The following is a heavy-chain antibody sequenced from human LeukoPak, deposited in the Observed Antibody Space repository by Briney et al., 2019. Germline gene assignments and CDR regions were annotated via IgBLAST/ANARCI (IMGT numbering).Heavy chain of an antibody. V-gene: IGHV1-8*01. CDR1: GYTFTSYG. CDR3: ARGAGYSNYGWFDP. CDR2: MNPNSGNT. J-gene: IGHJ5*02. Sequence: ASVKVSCKASGYTFTSYGINWVRQATGQGLEWMGWMNPNSGNTGYAQKFQGRVTMTRNTSISTAYMELSSLRSEDTAVYYCARGAGYSNYGWFDPWGQGTLVTVSS. D-gene: IGHD4-11*01.